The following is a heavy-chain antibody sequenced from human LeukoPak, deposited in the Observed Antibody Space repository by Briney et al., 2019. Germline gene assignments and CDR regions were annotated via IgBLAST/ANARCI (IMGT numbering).Heavy chain of an antibody. CDR2: IYYSGST. D-gene: IGHD3-9*01. CDR1: GGSISSGGYY. J-gene: IGHJ4*02. V-gene: IGHV4-31*03. Sequence: PSQTLSLTCTVSGGSISSGGYYWSWIRQHPGKGLEWIGYIYYSGSTYYNPSLKSRVTISVDTSKNQFSLKLSSVTAADTAVYYCARGYPSGHYDILTGYYMVTHFDCWGQGTLVTVSS. CDR3: ARGYPSGHYDILTGYYMVTHFDC.